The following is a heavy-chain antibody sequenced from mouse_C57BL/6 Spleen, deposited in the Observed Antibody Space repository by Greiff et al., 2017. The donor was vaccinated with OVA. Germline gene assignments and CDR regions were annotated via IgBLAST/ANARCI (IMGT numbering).Heavy chain of an antibody. Sequence: VQLQQSGPELVKPGASVKIPCKASGYTFTDYNMDWVKQSHGKSLEWIGDINPNNGGTIYNQKFKGKATLTVDKSSSTAYMELRSLTSEDTAVYYCARKKYYDYDGGFAYWGQGTLVTVSA. D-gene: IGHD2-4*01. J-gene: IGHJ3*01. CDR1: GYTFTDYN. V-gene: IGHV1-18*01. CDR2: INPNNGGT. CDR3: ARKKYYDYDGGFAY.